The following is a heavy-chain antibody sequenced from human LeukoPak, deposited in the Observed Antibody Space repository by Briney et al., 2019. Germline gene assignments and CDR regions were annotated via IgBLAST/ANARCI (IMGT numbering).Heavy chain of an antibody. Sequence: PSETLSLTCSVSGGSIRRSDSCWGWIRQPPGKGLEWIGSMYDNGNTFYNPSLKSRVMMSVDMAKNQFSLTLGSVTAADTAIFYCARHRSHYYGNGGDYFDAWGQGHLVTVSS. D-gene: IGHD1-26*01. CDR3: ARHRSHYYGNGGDYFDA. J-gene: IGHJ5*02. V-gene: IGHV4-39*01. CDR1: GGSIRRSDSC. CDR2: MYDNGNT.